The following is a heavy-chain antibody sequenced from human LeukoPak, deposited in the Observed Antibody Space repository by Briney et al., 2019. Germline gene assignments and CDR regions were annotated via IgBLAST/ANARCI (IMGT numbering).Heavy chain of an antibody. D-gene: IGHD4-17*01. Sequence: GGSLRLSCAASGFTFSSYWMHWVRQAPGKGLVWVSRINSDGSSTSYADSVKGRFTISRDNAKNTLYLQMNSLSAEDTAVYYCARDYGDYSYYFDYWGQGTLVTVSS. CDR3: ARDYGDYSYYFDY. CDR2: INSDGSST. V-gene: IGHV3-74*01. J-gene: IGHJ4*02. CDR1: GFTFSSYW.